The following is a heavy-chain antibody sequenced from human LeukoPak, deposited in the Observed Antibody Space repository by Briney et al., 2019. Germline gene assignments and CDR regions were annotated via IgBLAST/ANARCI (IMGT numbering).Heavy chain of an antibody. V-gene: IGHV3-23*01. CDR1: GFTFSSYA. J-gene: IGHJ4*02. D-gene: IGHD3-16*01. CDR3: GIRVRGISVGDY. CDR2: VSGSGGST. Sequence: PGGSLRLSCAASGFTFSSYAMSWVRQAPGKGLEWVSAVSGSGGSTYYADSVKGRFTISRDNSKNTLYLQMNSLRAEDTAVYYCGIRVRGISVGDYWGQGTLVTVSS.